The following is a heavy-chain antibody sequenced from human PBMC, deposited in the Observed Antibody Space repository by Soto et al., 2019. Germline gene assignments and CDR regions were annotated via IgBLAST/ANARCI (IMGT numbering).Heavy chain of an antibody. J-gene: IGHJ6*02. Sequence: PGESLKISCNGSGYSFTIYCIGLVLQMPGKGLDWMGIIYPGDSDTRYSPSFQGQVTISADKSISTAYLQWSSLKASDTAMYYCARNYYDSSGYYPFYYYGMDVWGQGTTVTVSS. CDR3: ARNYYDSSGYYPFYYYGMDV. D-gene: IGHD3-22*01. CDR2: IYPGDSDT. V-gene: IGHV5-51*01. CDR1: GYSFTIYC.